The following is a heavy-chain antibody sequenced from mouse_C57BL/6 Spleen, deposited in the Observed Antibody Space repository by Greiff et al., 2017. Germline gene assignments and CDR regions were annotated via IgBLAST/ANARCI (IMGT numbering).Heavy chain of an antibody. D-gene: IGHD3-2*02. CDR2: IYPGSGST. V-gene: IGHV1-55*01. J-gene: IGHJ3*01. Sequence: VQLQQPGAELVKPGASVKMSCTASGYTFTSYWITWVKQRPGQGLEWIGDIYPGSGSTNYNEKFKSKVTLTVDTSSSTAYMQLSSLTSEDSAVYYCARDSSGYGTAYWGQGTLVTVSA. CDR1: GYTFTSYW. CDR3: ARDSSGYGTAY.